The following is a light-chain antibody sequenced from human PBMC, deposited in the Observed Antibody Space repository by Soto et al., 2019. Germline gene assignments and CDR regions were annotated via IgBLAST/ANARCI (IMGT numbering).Light chain of an antibody. Sequence: IVLTQSPGTLSLSPGERATLSCRARQSVSSSYLAWYQQNPGQAPRLLIYGASSRATGIPDRFRGSGSGTDFTLTISMLEPENVADYYCQQYSSSPNTFDQGTKLEIK. V-gene: IGKV3-20*01. CDR3: QQYSSSPNT. CDR1: QSVSSSY. CDR2: GAS. J-gene: IGKJ2*01.